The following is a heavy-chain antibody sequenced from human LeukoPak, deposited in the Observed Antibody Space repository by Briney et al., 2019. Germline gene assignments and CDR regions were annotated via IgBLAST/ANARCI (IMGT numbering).Heavy chain of an antibody. D-gene: IGHD5-18*01. CDR1: GFTFSRYA. CDR3: VKARGIQLWLPGDY. CDR2: ISSNGGST. J-gene: IGHJ4*02. Sequence: AGGSLRLSCPASGFTFSRYAMHWVRQARGKGLEYVSAISSNGGSTYYGDSVKGRFTISRDNSKNTLYLQMSSLRAEDTAVYYCVKARGIQLWLPGDYWGQGTLVTVSS. V-gene: IGHV3-64D*09.